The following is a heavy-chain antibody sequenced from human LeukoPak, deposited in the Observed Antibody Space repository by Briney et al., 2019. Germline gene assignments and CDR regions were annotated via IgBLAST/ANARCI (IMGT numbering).Heavy chain of an antibody. V-gene: IGHV1-2*02. CDR3: ARSRLVVVPAAILY. CDR2: INPNSGGT. Sequence: ASVKVSCKASGYTFTGYYMHWVRQAPGQGLEWMGWINPNSGGTNYAQKFQGRATMTRDTSISTAYMELSRLRSDDTAVYYCARSRLVVVPAAILYWGQGTLVTVS. J-gene: IGHJ4*02. D-gene: IGHD2-2*02. CDR1: GYTFTGYY.